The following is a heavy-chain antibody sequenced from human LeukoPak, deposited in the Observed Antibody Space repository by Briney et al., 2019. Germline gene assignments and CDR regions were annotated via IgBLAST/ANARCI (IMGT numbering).Heavy chain of an antibody. CDR3: ARVPGIAVAGSY. CDR2: IYYSGST. J-gene: IGHJ4*02. D-gene: IGHD6-19*01. Sequence: SETLSLTCTVSAGCISGGSCYWGWLRQPPGKGLEWIGSIYYSGSTYYNPALKSRDTISVDTSKNQFSLKLSSATAADTAVYYCARVPGIAVAGSYWGQGTLVTVSS. CDR1: AGCISGGSCY. V-gene: IGHV4-39*01.